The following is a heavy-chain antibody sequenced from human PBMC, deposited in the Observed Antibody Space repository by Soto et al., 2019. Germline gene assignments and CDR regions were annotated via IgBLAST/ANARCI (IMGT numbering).Heavy chain of an antibody. D-gene: IGHD1-1*01. CDR1: GYTFTSYG. CDR3: ARGRYGDY. CDR2: ISAHNDNT. V-gene: IGHV1-18*01. Sequence: QVHLVQSGAEVKKPGASVKVSCKCSGYTFTSYGITWVRQAPGQGLEWMGWISAHNDNTDYAQKLQGSVTVTRDTSTSTAYMELSSLRSDDTAVYYCARGRYGDYWGQGALVTVSS. J-gene: IGHJ4*02.